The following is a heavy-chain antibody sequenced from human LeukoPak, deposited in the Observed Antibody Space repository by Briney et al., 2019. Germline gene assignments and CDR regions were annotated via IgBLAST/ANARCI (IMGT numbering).Heavy chain of an antibody. V-gene: IGHV4-38-2*01. CDR3: ARTDYYGSGSFFY. Sequence: SETLSLTCAVSGYSISSGYYWGWIRQPPKKGLEWIGSIYHSGSTYYNPSLKSRVTISVDTSKNQFSLKLSSVTAADTAVYYCARTDYYGSGSFFYWGQGTLVTVSS. CDR1: GYSISSGYY. D-gene: IGHD3-10*01. CDR2: IYHSGST. J-gene: IGHJ4*02.